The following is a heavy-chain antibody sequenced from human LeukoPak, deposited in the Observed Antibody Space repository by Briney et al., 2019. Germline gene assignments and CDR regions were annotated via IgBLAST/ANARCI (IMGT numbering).Heavy chain of an antibody. Sequence: ASVKVSCKASGYTFTGYYMHWVRQAPGQGLEWMGWINPNSGGTNYAQKFQGRVTMTRDTSSSTAYMELSRLRSDDTAVYYCASKDCSSTSCPNAMDVWGQGTTVTVSS. CDR2: INPNSGGT. V-gene: IGHV1-2*02. D-gene: IGHD2-2*01. CDR3: ASKDCSSTSCPNAMDV. J-gene: IGHJ6*02. CDR1: GYTFTGYY.